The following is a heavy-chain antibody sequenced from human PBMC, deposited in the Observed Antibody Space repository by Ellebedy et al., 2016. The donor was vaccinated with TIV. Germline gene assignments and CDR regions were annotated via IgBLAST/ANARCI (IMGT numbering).Heavy chain of an antibody. CDR3: ARHAKSTTVAASLGY. V-gene: IGHV4-39*01. Sequence: MPSETLSLTCTDSDSSISSARYWGWIRQPPGKGLEWIGSIYYSGSTYYNPSLKSRVTISVDTAKNQFSLKLSSVTAADTSVYYCARHAKSTTVAASLGYWGQGTLVTVSS. CDR2: IYYSGST. J-gene: IGHJ4*02. CDR1: DSSISSARY. D-gene: IGHD4-23*01.